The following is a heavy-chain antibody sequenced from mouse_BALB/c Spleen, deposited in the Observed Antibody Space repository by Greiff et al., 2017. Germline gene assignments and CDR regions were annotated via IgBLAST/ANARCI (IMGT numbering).Heavy chain of an antibody. V-gene: IGHV1-69*02. CDR1: GYTFTSYW. D-gene: IGHD4-1*02. CDR3: ASSTGTPLYY. CDR2: IDPSDSET. J-gene: IGHJ2*01. Sequence: VQLQQPGAELVKPGAPVKLSCKASGYTFTSYWMNWVKQRPGRGLEWIGRIDPSDSETHYNQKFKDKATLTVDKSSSTAYIQLSSLTSEDSAVYYCASSTGTPLYYWGQGTTLTVSS.